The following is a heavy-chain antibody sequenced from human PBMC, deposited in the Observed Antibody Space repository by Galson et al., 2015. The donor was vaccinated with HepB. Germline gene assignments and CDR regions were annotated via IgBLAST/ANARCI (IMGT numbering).Heavy chain of an antibody. CDR1: GNSLSRYW. D-gene: IGHD1-7*01. V-gene: IGHV5-51*03. CDR2: IYLGDSDT. CDR3: ASAMTGTTIWNY. Sequence: QSGAEVKKPGESLKISCRASGNSLSRYWIGWVRQMPGKDLEWMGIIYLGDSDTRYSPSFQGQVNISVDKSITTAYLQWSSLEASVTAIYYCASAMTGTTIWNYWGQGALVTVSS. J-gene: IGHJ4*02.